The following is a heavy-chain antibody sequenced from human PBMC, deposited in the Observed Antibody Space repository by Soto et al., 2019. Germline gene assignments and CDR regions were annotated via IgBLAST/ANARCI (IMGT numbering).Heavy chain of an antibody. CDR2: IYYSGST. Sequence: SETLSLTCTVSGGSISSSSYYWGWIRQPPGKGLEWIGSIYYSGSTYYNPSLKSRVTISVDTSKNQFSLKLSSVTAADTAVYYCARHRGELRFLEWLLVDYWGQGTLVTVSS. J-gene: IGHJ4*02. CDR3: ARHRGELRFLEWLLVDY. V-gene: IGHV4-39*01. D-gene: IGHD3-3*01. CDR1: GGSISSSSYY.